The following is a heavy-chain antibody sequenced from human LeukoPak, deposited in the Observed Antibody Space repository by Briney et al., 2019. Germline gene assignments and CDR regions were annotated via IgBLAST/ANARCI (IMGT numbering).Heavy chain of an antibody. Sequence: GGSLRLSCAASGFTVSSNYMSWVRQAPGKGLEWVANIKQDGSEKYYVDSVKGRFTISRDNAKNSLYLQMNSLRAEDTAVYYCARDLEDGDFWSGLNPSWFDPWGQGTLVTVSS. J-gene: IGHJ5*02. CDR3: ARDLEDGDFWSGLNPSWFDP. V-gene: IGHV3-7*01. CDR1: GFTVSSNY. D-gene: IGHD3-3*01. CDR2: IKQDGSEK.